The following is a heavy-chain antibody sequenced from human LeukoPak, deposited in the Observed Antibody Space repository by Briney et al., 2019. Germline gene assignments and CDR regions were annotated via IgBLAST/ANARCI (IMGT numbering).Heavy chain of an antibody. V-gene: IGHV3-30*02. CDR1: GFTFSSYG. J-gene: IGHJ4*02. D-gene: IGHD4-17*01. Sequence: PGGSLRLSCAASGFTFSSYGMHWVRQAPGKGLEWVAFIRYDGSNKYYADSVKGRFTISRDYSKNRLYLQMNSLGAEDTAVYYCAISTMTTWRATDYWGQGTLVTVSS. CDR2: IRYDGSNK. CDR3: AISTMTTWRATDY.